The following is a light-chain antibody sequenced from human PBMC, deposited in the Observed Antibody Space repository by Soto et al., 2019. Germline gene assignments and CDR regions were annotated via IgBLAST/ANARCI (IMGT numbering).Light chain of an antibody. J-gene: IGLJ3*02. CDR1: SSDVGGYNY. V-gene: IGLV2-14*01. CDR3: SSYTSSSTSWV. Sequence: QSALTQPASVSGSPGQSITISCTGTSSDVGGYNYVSWYQQHPGKAPKLMIYEVSNRPSGVSNRFSRSKSGNTASLTISGLQAEDEADYYCSSYTSSSTSWVFGGGTKLTVL. CDR2: EVS.